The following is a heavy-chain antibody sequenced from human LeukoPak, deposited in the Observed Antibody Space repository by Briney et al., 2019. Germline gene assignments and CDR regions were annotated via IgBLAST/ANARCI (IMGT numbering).Heavy chain of an antibody. CDR1: GYSISSGYY. Sequence: SETLSLTCAVSGYSISSGYYWGWIRQPPGKGLEWIGYIYYNRNTYYHPSLKSRVTISIDTSKNQFSLKLTSVTAADTAVYYCGRVQDAYRNPYFDSWGQGTLVTVSS. D-gene: IGHD4-11*01. V-gene: IGHV4-38-2*01. CDR2: IYYNRNT. J-gene: IGHJ4*02. CDR3: GRVQDAYRNPYFDS.